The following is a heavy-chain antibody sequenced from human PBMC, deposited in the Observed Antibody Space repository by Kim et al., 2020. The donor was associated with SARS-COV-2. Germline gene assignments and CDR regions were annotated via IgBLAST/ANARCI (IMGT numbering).Heavy chain of an antibody. D-gene: IGHD3-16*01. V-gene: IGHV3-23*01. Sequence: YADSVKGRFTISRDNSKNTLYLQMNGLRAEDTAIYYCAKVSWGTENEGDYWGQGTLVTVSS. J-gene: IGHJ4*02. CDR3: AKVSWGTENEGDY.